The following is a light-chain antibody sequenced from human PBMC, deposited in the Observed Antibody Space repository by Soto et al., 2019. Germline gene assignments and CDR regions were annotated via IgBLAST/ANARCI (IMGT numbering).Light chain of an antibody. CDR3: QQSNNWPPLT. Sequence: EIVLTQSPVTLSVSPGEGATLFCRASQSVRNNLASYQQKPGLAPRLLIYAVSTRATGVPARFSGSGSETDFSLTISSLQIEDFALYYCQQSNNWPPLTFGGGTKVDIK. J-gene: IGKJ4*01. CDR2: AVS. V-gene: IGKV3-15*01. CDR1: QSVRNN.